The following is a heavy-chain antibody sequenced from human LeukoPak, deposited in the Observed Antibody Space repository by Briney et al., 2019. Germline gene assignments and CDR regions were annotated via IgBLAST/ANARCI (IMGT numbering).Heavy chain of an antibody. V-gene: IGHV1-69*06. D-gene: IGHD3-10*01. J-gene: IGHJ3*02. CDR1: GGTFSSYT. Sequence: SVKVSCKASGGTFSSYTFSRVRQAPGQGLEWMGGIIPIFGTANYAQTFQGRVTITADKSTSTAYMDLSSLRSEDTAVYYCARDIYGSGSYYLGGGLDAFDIWGQGTMVTVSS. CDR2: IIPIFGTA. CDR3: ARDIYGSGSYYLGGGLDAFDI.